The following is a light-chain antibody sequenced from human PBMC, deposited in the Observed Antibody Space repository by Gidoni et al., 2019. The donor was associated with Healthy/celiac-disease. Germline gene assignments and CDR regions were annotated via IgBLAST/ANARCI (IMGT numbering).Light chain of an antibody. J-gene: IGKJ1*01. CDR3: QQYGSSPGT. Sequence: IVLTQSPGPLSLSPGERATPSCRASQSVSSSYLAWYKQKPGQAPRLLIYGASSRATGIPDRFSGSGSGTDFTLTISRLEPEDFAVYYCQQYGSSPGTFGQGTKVEIK. V-gene: IGKV3-20*01. CDR2: GAS. CDR1: QSVSSSY.